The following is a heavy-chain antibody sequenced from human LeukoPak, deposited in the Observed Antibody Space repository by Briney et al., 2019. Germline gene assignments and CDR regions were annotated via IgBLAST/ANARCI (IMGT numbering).Heavy chain of an antibody. D-gene: IGHD1-26*01. CDR2: IKQDGSEK. Sequence: SGGPLLLSCAASGFTFSSYWMSLVRPAPGKGLEWVANIKQDGSEKYYVDSVKGRFTISRDNAKNSLYLQMNSLRAEDTAVYYCARDGALDYWGQGTLVTVAS. CDR3: ARDGALDY. J-gene: IGHJ4*02. CDR1: GFTFSSYW. V-gene: IGHV3-7*01.